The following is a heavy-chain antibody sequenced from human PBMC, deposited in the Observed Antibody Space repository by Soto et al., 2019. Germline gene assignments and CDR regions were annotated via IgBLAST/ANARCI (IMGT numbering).Heavy chain of an antibody. CDR2: IGSGSSTI. CDR1: GFTFSSYG. Sequence: EVQLVESGGGLVQPGGSLRLSCAASGFTFSSYGMNWVRQAPEKGLEWISYIGSGSSTIYYADSVKGRFTISRDNAKNSLYLQMNSLRDEDTAVYYCARKRRTGTTLGDLDYWGQGTLVTVSS. J-gene: IGHJ4*02. V-gene: IGHV3-48*02. CDR3: ARKRRTGTTLGDLDY. D-gene: IGHD1-1*01.